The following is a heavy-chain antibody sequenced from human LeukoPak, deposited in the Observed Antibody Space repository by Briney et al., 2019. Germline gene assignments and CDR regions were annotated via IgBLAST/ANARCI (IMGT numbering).Heavy chain of an antibody. V-gene: IGHV4-61*01. Sequence: SETLSLTCTVSGGSLNSGSYYWNWIRQPPGKGLEWIGYIYYSGSTNYNPSLKSRVTISVDTSKNQFSLKLSSVTAADTAVYYCARAAYSGSYHSDYWGQGTLVTVSS. CDR3: ARAAYSGSYHSDY. D-gene: IGHD1-26*01. CDR1: GGSLNSGSYY. J-gene: IGHJ4*02. CDR2: IYYSGST.